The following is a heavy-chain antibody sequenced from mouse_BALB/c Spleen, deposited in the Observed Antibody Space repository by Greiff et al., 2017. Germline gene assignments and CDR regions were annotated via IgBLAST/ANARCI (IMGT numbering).Heavy chain of an antibody. J-gene: IGHJ2*01. V-gene: IGHV7-3*02. Sequence: EVQLVESGGGLVQPGGSLRLSCATSGFTFTDYYMSWVRQPPGKALEWLGFIRNKANGYTTEYSASVKGRFTISRDNSQSILYLQMNTLRAEDSATYYCARGRYDLDYWGQGTTLTVSS. CDR3: ARGRYDLDY. D-gene: IGHD2-14*01. CDR2: IRNKANGYTT. CDR1: GFTFTDYY.